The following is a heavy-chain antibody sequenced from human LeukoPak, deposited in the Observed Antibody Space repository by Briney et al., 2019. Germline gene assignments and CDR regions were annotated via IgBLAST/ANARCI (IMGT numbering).Heavy chain of an antibody. CDR1: GGSISSSSYY. V-gene: IGHV4-39*01. D-gene: IGHD3-10*01. CDR2: IYYSGST. CDR3: ARLLMVRGVISPYFDY. Sequence: SETLSLTCTVSGGSISSSSYYWGWIRQPPGQGLEWIGSIYYSGSTYYNPSLKSRVTISVDTSKNQFSLKLSSVTAADTAVYYCARLLMVRGVISPYFDYWGQGTLVTVSS. J-gene: IGHJ4*02.